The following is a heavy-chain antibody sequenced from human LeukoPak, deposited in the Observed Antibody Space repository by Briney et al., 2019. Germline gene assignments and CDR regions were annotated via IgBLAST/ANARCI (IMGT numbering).Heavy chain of an antibody. CDR1: GFTFSSYA. V-gene: IGHV3-23*01. D-gene: IGHD1-26*01. Sequence: PGGSLRLSCAASGFTFSSYAMTWVRQAPGKGLEWVSGISGSGAITYYAESMKGRFTISRDNAKNTLYLQMNSLRAEDTAVYYCASSSWELLNYWGQGTLVTVSS. CDR3: ASSSWELLNY. CDR2: ISGSGAIT. J-gene: IGHJ4*02.